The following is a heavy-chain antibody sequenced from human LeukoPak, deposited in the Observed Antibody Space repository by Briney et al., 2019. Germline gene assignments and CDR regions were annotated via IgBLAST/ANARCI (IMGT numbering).Heavy chain of an antibody. V-gene: IGHV1-69*02. CDR1: GGTFSSYT. CDR3: ARSGYLDNWFDP. D-gene: IGHD1-1*01. Sequence: ASVKVSCKASGGTFSSYTISWVRQAPGQGLEWMGRIIPILGIANYAQKFQGRVTITADKSTSTAYMELSSLRSEGTAVYYCARSGYLDNWFDPWGQGTLVTVSS. J-gene: IGHJ5*02. CDR2: IIPILGIA.